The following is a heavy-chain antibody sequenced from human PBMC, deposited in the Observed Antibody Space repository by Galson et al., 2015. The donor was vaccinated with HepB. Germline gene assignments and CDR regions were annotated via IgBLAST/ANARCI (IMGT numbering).Heavy chain of an antibody. Sequence: SVKVSCKASGGTFSSYAISWVRQAPGQGLEWMGGIIPIFGTANYAQKFQGRVTITADESTSTAYMELSSLRSEDTAVYYCARGILTGLGYYYYYMDVWGKGTTVTVSS. CDR3: ARGILTGLGYYYYYMDV. V-gene: IGHV1-69*13. D-gene: IGHD3-9*01. J-gene: IGHJ6*03. CDR1: GGTFSSYA. CDR2: IIPIFGTA.